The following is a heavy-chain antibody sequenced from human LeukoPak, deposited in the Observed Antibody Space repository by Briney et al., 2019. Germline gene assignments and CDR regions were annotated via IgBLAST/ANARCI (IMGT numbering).Heavy chain of an antibody. CDR2: IYYSGST. D-gene: IGHD5-24*01. J-gene: IGHJ3*02. CDR1: GDSISSDDYC. Sequence: SQTLSLTCSVSGDSISSDDYCWNWIRQHPGKGLEWIGYIYYSGSTYYNPSLKSRVALSVDTSKNQFSLKLSSLTAADTAVYYCAKSREEIRGLDAFDIWGQGTMVTVSS. CDR3: AKSREEIRGLDAFDI. V-gene: IGHV4-31*03.